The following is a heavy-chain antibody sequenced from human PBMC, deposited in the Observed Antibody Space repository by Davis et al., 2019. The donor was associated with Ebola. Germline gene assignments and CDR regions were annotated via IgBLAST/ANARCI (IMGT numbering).Heavy chain of an antibody. V-gene: IGHV4-30-2*01. J-gene: IGHJ6*04. D-gene: IGHD6-19*01. CDR3: ARARHGSGWYDYYYGMDV. Sequence: PSETLSLTCAVSGGSISSGGYSWSWIRQPPGKGLEWIGYIYHSGSTYYNPSLKSRVTISVDTSKNQFSLKLSSVTAADTAVYYCARARHGSGWYDYYYGMDVWGKGTTVTVSS. CDR1: GGSISSGGYS. CDR2: IYHSGST.